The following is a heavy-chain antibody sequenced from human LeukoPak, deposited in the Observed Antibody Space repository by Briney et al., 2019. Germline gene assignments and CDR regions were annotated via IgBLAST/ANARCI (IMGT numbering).Heavy chain of an antibody. CDR2: IKSKTDGGTS. V-gene: IGHV3-15*01. J-gene: IGHJ5*02. Sequence: AGGSLRLSCAASGFTFTNAWMYWVRQAPGKGLEWVGRIKSKTDGGTSDYATPVTGRFTISRDDSISTLYLEMNSLKTEDTGVYYCSTLWYGAWGQGTLVTVSS. CDR1: GFTFTNAW. CDR3: STLWYGA. D-gene: IGHD3-10*01.